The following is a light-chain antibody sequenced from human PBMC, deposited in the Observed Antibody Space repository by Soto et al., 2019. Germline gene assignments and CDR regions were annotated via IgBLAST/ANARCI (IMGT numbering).Light chain of an antibody. CDR1: QSLVHSDGNTY. J-gene: IGKJ1*01. CDR3: MQGIHWPRT. V-gene: IGKV2-30*02. CDR2: KVS. Sequence: DVVMTQSPLSLPVTLGQPASISCRSSQSLVHSDGNTYLNWFQQRPGQSPRRLIYKVSNRDSGVPDRFSGSGSGIDVTLKISRAEAEEVGVYYCMQGIHWPRTFGQGTKVEVK.